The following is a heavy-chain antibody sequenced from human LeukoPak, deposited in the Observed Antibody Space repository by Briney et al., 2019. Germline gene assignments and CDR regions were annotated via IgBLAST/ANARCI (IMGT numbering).Heavy chain of an antibody. D-gene: IGHD2-21*02. J-gene: IGHJ1*01. CDR1: GFTFSDYF. Sequence: GGSLRLSCAASGFTFSDYFMNWVRQAPGKGLEYVSSISGSSRHINYADSVKGRFTISRGNTKSSLYLQMNSLRVEDMAVYYCARGYCGGDCYGDWGQGTLVTVSS. V-gene: IGHV3-21*01. CDR2: ISGSSRHI. CDR3: ARGYCGGDCYGD.